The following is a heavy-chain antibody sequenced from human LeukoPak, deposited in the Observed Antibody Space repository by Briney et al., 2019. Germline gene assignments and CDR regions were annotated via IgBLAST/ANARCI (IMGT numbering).Heavy chain of an antibody. CDR2: ISSSGSTI. Sequence: GGSLRLSCAASGFTFSDYYMSWIRQAPGKGLEWVSYISSSGSTIYYADSVKGRFTISRDNAKNSLYLQMNSLRAEDTAVYYCARAVRTAAAGPFFDYWGQGTLVTVSS. J-gene: IGHJ4*02. V-gene: IGHV3-11*01. CDR3: ARAVRTAAAGPFFDY. CDR1: GFTFSDYY. D-gene: IGHD6-13*01.